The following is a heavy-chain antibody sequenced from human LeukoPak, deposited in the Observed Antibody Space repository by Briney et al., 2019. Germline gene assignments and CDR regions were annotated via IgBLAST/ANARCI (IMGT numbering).Heavy chain of an antibody. V-gene: IGHV3-21*01. CDR2: ISSSSSYI. CDR1: GFTFSSYS. Sequence: PGGSLRLSCAASGFTFSSYSMNWVRQAPGKGLEWVSSISSSSSYIYYADSVKGRFTISRDNAKNSLYLQMNSLRAEDTAVYYCAREWFGESPPDYWGQGTLVTVSS. D-gene: IGHD3-10*01. J-gene: IGHJ4*02. CDR3: AREWFGESPPDY.